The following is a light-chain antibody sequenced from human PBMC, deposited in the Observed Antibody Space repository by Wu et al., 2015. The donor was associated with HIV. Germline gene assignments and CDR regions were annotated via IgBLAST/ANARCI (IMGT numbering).Light chain of an antibody. J-gene: IGKJ4*01. Sequence: DIQMTQSPSSLSASVGDRVTITCQASQYISNDLNWYQQKTGKAPKLLIYDASNLESGVPSRFSGGGSGTDFTFTINSLQPEDIATYFCQQYDSLPLTFGGGPRWRSN. V-gene: IGKV1-33*01. CDR2: DAS. CDR3: QQYDSLPLT. CDR1: QYISND.